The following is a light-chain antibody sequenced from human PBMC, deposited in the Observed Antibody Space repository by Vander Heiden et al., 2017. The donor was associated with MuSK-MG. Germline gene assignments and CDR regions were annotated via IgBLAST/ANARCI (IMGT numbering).Light chain of an antibody. V-gene: IGLV1-51*01. CDR3: GTWDNSLSVGV. Sequence: YVLKQLPSVSAAPGQKVTSPCSGSSCSVGSHYVSWYQQFPGTAPRLLIFDSNKRISGIPDRFSGSKSGASATLDRTGLQTGDEADYYCGTWDNSLSVGVFGGGTKLTVL. CDR1: SCSVGSHY. CDR2: DSN. J-gene: IGLJ3*02.